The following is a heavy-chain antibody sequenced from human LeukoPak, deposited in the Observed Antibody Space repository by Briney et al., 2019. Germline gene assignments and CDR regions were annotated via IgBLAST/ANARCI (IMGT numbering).Heavy chain of an antibody. CDR3: ARGGAVYDYVWGSYRYPDY. CDR1: GGSFSGYY. CDR2: INHSGST. Sequence: SETLSLTCAVYGGSFSGYYWSWIRQPPGKGLEWIGEINHSGSTNYNPSLKCRVTISVDTSKNQFSLKLSSVTAADTAVYYCARGGAVYDYVWGSYRYPDYWGQGTLVTVSS. D-gene: IGHD3-16*02. J-gene: IGHJ4*02. V-gene: IGHV4-34*01.